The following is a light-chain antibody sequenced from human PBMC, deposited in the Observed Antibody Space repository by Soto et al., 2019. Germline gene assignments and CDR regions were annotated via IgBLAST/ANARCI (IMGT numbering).Light chain of an antibody. CDR1: QNIGRY. V-gene: IGKV1-5*03. J-gene: IGKJ2*01. CDR2: KAS. Sequence: DIRMTQSPSTLSASVGDRVTITCRASQNIGRYLAWYQQKPGQAPKLLIYKASTLESGVPSRFSGSGSGTEFTLAISSLQPDDFATYFCQQYNSYLYAFGQGTKLEIK. CDR3: QQYNSYLYA.